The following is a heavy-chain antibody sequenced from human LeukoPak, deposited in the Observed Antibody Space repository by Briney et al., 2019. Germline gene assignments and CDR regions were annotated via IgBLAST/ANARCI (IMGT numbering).Heavy chain of an antibody. Sequence: PGASLRLSCAASGFTFSSYAMSWVRQAPGKGLEWVSAISGSGGSTYYADSVKGRFTISRDNSKNMLYLQMNSLRAEDTAVYYCAKDHAPSSGSFDYWGQGTLVTVSS. D-gene: IGHD6-19*01. V-gene: IGHV3-23*01. CDR1: GFTFSSYA. J-gene: IGHJ4*02. CDR2: ISGSGGST. CDR3: AKDHAPSSGSFDY.